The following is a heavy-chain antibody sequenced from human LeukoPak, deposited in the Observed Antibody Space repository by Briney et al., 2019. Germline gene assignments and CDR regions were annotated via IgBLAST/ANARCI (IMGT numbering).Heavy chain of an antibody. CDR2: IYTSGST. D-gene: IGHD5-18*01. Sequence: SETLSLTCTVSGGSISSYYWSWIRQPAGKGLEWTGRIYTSGSTNYNPSLKSRVTMSVDTSKNQFSLKLSSVTAADTAVYYCARERIQLWSFDYWGQGTLVTVSS. CDR3: ARERIQLWSFDY. J-gene: IGHJ4*02. V-gene: IGHV4-4*07. CDR1: GGSISSYY.